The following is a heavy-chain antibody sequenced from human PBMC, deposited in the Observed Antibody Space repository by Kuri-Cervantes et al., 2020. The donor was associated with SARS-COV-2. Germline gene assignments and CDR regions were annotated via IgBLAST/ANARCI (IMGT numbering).Heavy chain of an antibody. CDR2: IYFGTT. CDR3: ARQESRYSFGYLGYFGY. CDR1: GASISRSDNY. D-gene: IGHD5-18*01. J-gene: IGHJ4*02. Sequence: GSLRLSCTVSGASISRSDNYWGWIRQPPGKGLEWIGSIYFGTTYYNPSLKSRVTTSVDTSKNQFSLKLTSVTAADTAVYYCARQESRYSFGYLGYFGYWGQGTLVTVSS. V-gene: IGHV4-39*01.